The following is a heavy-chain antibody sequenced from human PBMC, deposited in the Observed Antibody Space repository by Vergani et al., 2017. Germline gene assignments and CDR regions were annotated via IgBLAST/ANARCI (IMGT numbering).Heavy chain of an antibody. J-gene: IGHJ6*02. Sequence: QVQLVESGGGVVQPGRSLRLSCAASGFTFSSYAMHWVRQAPGKGLEWVAVISYDGSNKYYADSVKGRFTISRDNSKNTLYLQMNSLRAEDTAVYYCARDPGDYTLSYYYDGMDVWGQGTTVTVSS. V-gene: IGHV3-30-3*01. D-gene: IGHD4-17*01. CDR2: ISYDGSNK. CDR1: GFTFSSYA. CDR3: ARDPGDYTLSYYYDGMDV.